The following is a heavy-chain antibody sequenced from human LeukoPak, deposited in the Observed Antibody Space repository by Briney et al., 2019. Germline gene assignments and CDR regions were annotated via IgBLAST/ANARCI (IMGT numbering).Heavy chain of an antibody. J-gene: IGHJ6*04. CDR2: IYYSGST. V-gene: IGHV4-59*01. D-gene: IGHD3-10*01. Sequence: SETLSLTCTVSGVSISSYYWSWLRQPPGKGLEWLGYIYYSGSTNYNPSLKSRVTISVDTSKNQFSLKLSSVTAADTAVYYCAGSRVTMVRGVIITSPYYYGMDVWGKGTTVTVFS. CDR1: GVSISSYY. CDR3: AGSRVTMVRGVIITSPYYYGMDV.